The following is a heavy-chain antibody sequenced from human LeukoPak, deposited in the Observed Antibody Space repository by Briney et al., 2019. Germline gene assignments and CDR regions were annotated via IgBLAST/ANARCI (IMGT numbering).Heavy chain of an antibody. Sequence: SETLSLTCTASGGSISSGGYYWSWIRQHPGKGLEWIGYIYYSGSTYYNPSLKSRVTISVDTSKNQFSLKLSSVTAADTAVYYCARDTRPSFGYDNPPPQDVFDIWGQGAMVTVSS. CDR2: IYYSGST. D-gene: IGHD3-22*01. CDR3: ARDTRPSFGYDNPPPQDVFDI. J-gene: IGHJ3*02. CDR1: GGSISSGGYY. V-gene: IGHV4-31*03.